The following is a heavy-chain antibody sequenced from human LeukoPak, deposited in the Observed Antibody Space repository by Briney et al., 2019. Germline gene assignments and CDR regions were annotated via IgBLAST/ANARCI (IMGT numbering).Heavy chain of an antibody. J-gene: IGHJ4*02. D-gene: IGHD2-8*02. Sequence: GGSLRLSCAASGFTFSNYWMDWVRQAPGKGLVWVSRISSDGTTTNYADSVKGRFTISRDNAKNKLYLQMNSLGAEDTAIYFCVCIPVGFWGQGPLVTVSS. CDR1: GFTFSNYW. CDR3: VCIPVGF. V-gene: IGHV3-74*01. CDR2: ISSDGTTT.